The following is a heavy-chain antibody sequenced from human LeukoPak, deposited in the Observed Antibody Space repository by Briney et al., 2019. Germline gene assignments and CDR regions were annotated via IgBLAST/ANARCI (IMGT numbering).Heavy chain of an antibody. CDR1: GFTFSSYA. V-gene: IGHV3-23*01. CDR2: ISGSGGST. Sequence: GGSLRLSCAASGFTFSSYAMSWVRQAPGKGLEWVSAISGSGGSTYYVDSVKGRFTISRDNAKKSLFLQMNSLRAEDTAIYYCARQNTPHGNFDYWGQGTLVTVSS. D-gene: IGHD5-24*01. J-gene: IGHJ4*02. CDR3: ARQNTPHGNFDY.